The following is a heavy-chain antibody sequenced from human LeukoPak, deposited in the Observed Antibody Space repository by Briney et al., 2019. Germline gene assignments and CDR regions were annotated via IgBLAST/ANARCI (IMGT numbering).Heavy chain of an antibody. J-gene: IGHJ5*02. V-gene: IGHV1-69*05. CDR3: ARDVGGSGSPDNWFDP. CDR2: IIPIFGTA. D-gene: IGHD3-10*01. CDR1: GGTFSSYA. Sequence: SVKVSCKASGGTFSSYAISWVRQAPGQGLEWMGRIIPIFGTANYAQKFQGRVTITTDESTSTAYMELSSLRSEDTAVYYCARDVGGSGSPDNWFDPWGQGTLVTVSS.